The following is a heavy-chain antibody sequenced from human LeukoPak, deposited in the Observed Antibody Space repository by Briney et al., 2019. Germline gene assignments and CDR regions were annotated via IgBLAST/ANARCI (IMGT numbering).Heavy chain of an antibody. CDR3: AKDKKTTYYYGMDV. V-gene: IGHV3-9*01. CDR1: GFTFDDYA. J-gene: IGHJ6*02. Sequence: GGSLRLSCAPSGFTFDDYAMHWVRQAPGKGLEWGSVIRWNRGSIGYADSVKGRFSISRDKAKNSLCLQMHSLRAEDTALYYCAKDKKTTYYYGMDVWGQGTTVTVSS. CDR2: IRWNRGSI. D-gene: IGHD4-11*01.